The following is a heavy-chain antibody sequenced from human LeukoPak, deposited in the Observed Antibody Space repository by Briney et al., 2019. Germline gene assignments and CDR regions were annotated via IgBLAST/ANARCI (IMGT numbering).Heavy chain of an antibody. CDR2: IIPIFGTA. CDR1: GGTFSSYA. V-gene: IGHV1-69*13. Sequence: SVKVSCKASGGTFSSYAISWVRQAPGQGLEWMGGIIPIFGTANYAQKFQGRVTITADESTSTAYMELSSLRSEDTAVYYCARDFYDSSGSIQGPNYWGQGTLVTVSS. J-gene: IGHJ4*02. CDR3: ARDFYDSSGSIQGPNY. D-gene: IGHD3-22*01.